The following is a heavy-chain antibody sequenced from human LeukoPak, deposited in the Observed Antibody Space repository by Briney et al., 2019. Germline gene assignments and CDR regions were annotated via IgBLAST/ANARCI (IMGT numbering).Heavy chain of an antibody. Sequence: PGGSLRLSCAASGFTFSSYWMSWVRQAPGKGLEWVANIKQDGSEKYYVDSVKGRFTISRDNAKNSLYLQMNSLRAEDTAVYYCARFRGITMVRGTKGYFDYWGQGTLVTVSS. CDR1: GFTFSSYW. V-gene: IGHV3-7*01. D-gene: IGHD3-10*01. CDR2: IKQDGSEK. CDR3: ARFRGITMVRGTKGYFDY. J-gene: IGHJ4*02.